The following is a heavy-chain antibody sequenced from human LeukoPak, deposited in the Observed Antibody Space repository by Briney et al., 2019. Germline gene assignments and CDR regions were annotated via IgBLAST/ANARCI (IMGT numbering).Heavy chain of an antibody. D-gene: IGHD2-21*02. CDR3: ARVAIYCGGDCYSDY. Sequence: ASVKVSCKASGYTFTGYYMHWVRQAPGQGLEWMGWINPNSGGTNYAQKFQGRVTMTRDTSISTAYMELSRLRSDDTAVYYCARVAIYCGGDCYSDYWGQGTLVTVSS. CDR2: INPNSGGT. CDR1: GYTFTGYY. J-gene: IGHJ4*02. V-gene: IGHV1-2*02.